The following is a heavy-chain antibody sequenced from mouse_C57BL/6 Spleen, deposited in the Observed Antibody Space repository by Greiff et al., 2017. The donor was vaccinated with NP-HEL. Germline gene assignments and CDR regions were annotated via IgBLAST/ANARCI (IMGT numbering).Heavy chain of an antibody. D-gene: IGHD1-1*01. J-gene: IGHJ2*01. CDR2: IYPGSGST. V-gene: IGHV1-55*01. CDR3: ASPYGSSLYLDD. Sequence: VQLQQPGAELVKPGASVKMSCKASGYTFTSYWITWVKQRPGQGLEWIGDIYPGSGSTNYNEKFKSKATLTVDTSSSTAYMQLSSLTSEDSAVYYCASPYGSSLYLDDWGQGTTLTVSS. CDR1: GYTFTSYW.